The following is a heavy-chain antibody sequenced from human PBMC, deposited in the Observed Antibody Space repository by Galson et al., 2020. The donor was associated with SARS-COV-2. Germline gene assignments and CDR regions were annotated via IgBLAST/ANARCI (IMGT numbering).Heavy chain of an antibody. D-gene: IGHD3-10*01. CDR2: MYYSGVT. V-gene: IGHV4-31*03. CDR1: GGSVSSGEYY. Sequence: SETLSLTCTVSGGSVSSGEYYWTWVRQHPGKGLEWIGYMYYSGVTYYNPSLMSRVSISVDTSDNHFSLRLNSVTAADTAVYYCARMDYGSKNYFYYYGMDVWGQGTTVTVSS. J-gene: IGHJ6*02. CDR3: ARMDYGSKNYFYYYGMDV.